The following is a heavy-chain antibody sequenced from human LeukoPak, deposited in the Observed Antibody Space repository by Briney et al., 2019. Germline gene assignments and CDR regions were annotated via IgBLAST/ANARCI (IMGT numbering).Heavy chain of an antibody. CDR3: ARKRAGPSDY. Sequence: GGSLRLSCAASGFAFSSYEMNWVRQAPGRGLEWVSYISNSGRSKYYADSVKGRFTISRDNIKNILYLQTDSLRAEDTAVYYCARKRAGPSDYWGQGTLVTVSS. V-gene: IGHV3-48*03. CDR2: ISNSGRSK. J-gene: IGHJ4*02. D-gene: IGHD6-19*01. CDR1: GFAFSSYE.